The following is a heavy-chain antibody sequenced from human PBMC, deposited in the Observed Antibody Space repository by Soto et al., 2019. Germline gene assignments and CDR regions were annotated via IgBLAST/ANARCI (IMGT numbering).Heavy chain of an antibody. V-gene: IGHV4-39*02. CDR1: ASYISSISHC. CDR3: ARLVTGTKYYFDF. D-gene: IGHD1-1*01. Sequence: SETVYPTCASCASYISSISHCSGLIRHSPGQGLEWIGNIFYNGITCYNPSLKRRVTISADTSKNHFSLKLRSVTVADTAVYSGARLVTGTKYYFDFWGQGALVTVVS. J-gene: IGHJ4*02. CDR2: IFYNGIT.